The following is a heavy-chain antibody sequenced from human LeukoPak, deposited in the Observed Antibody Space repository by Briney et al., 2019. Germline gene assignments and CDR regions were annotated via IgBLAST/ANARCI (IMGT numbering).Heavy chain of an antibody. CDR2: ISAYNGNT. J-gene: IGHJ4*02. CDR1: GYTFTSYG. V-gene: IGHV1-18*01. D-gene: IGHD1-26*01. Sequence: ASVKVSCKASGYTFTSYGISWVRQAPGQGLEWMGWISAYNGNTNYAQKFQGRVTMTRDTSTSTVYMELSSLRSEDTAVYYCARSPVGAHFDYWGQGTLVTVSS. CDR3: ARSPVGAHFDY.